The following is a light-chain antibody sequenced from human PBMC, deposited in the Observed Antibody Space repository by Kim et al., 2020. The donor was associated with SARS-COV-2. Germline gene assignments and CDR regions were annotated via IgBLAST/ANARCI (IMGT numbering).Light chain of an antibody. Sequence: APGKLTGTLGSGNRSTAIAGHQQQPEKGHRFLMKRNSDGSHIKGDGIPDRFSGSSSGAERFLTISSLQSEDEADYYCQNWGIGHWVFGGGTQLTVL. J-gene: IGLJ3*02. CDR3: QNWGIGHWV. CDR1: SGNRSTA. V-gene: IGLV4-69*01. CDR2: RNSDGSH.